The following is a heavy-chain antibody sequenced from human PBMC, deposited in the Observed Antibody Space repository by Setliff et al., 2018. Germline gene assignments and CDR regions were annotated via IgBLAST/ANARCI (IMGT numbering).Heavy chain of an antibody. Sequence: SETLSLTCTVSGGSISSSSYYWGWIRQPPGKGLEWIGSIYYSGSTYYNPSLKSRVTISVDTSKNHFSLRLSSVAATDTAVYYCLRIRLVPHGHSWGQGTLVTVS. D-gene: IGHD2-15*01. CDR1: GGSISSSSYY. V-gene: IGHV4-39*02. J-gene: IGHJ4*02. CDR3: LRIRLVPHGHS. CDR2: IYYSGST.